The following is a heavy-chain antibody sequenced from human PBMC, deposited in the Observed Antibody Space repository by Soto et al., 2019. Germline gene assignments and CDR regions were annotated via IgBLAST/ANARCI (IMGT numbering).Heavy chain of an antibody. Sequence: GGSLRLSCTASGFTFSSYTMHWVRPAPGKGLEWVAVISYDGSNKYYADSVKGRFTISRDNSKNTLYLQMNSLRAEDTAVYYCARDPSTYYYDSSGYYPFDYWGQGTLVTVSS. V-gene: IGHV3-30-3*01. CDR1: GFTFSSYT. D-gene: IGHD3-22*01. J-gene: IGHJ4*02. CDR3: ARDPSTYYYDSSGYYPFDY. CDR2: ISYDGSNK.